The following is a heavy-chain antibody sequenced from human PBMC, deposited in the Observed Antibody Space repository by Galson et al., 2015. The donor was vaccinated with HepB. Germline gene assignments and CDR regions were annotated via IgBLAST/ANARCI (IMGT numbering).Heavy chain of an antibody. CDR2: FDPEDGET. Sequence: SVKVSCKASGYTFTSYDINWVRQAPGKGLEWMGGFDPEDGETIYAQKFQGRVTMTEDTSTDTAYMELSSLRSEDTAVYYCATERLYSGYEWGKYWGQGTLVTVSS. D-gene: IGHD5-12*01. V-gene: IGHV1-24*01. CDR3: ATERLYSGYEWGKY. CDR1: GYTFTSYD. J-gene: IGHJ4*02.